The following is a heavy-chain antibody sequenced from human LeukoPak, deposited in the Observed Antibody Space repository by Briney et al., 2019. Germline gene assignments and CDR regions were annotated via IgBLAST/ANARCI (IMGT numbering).Heavy chain of an antibody. Sequence: GGSLRLSCAASGFTFSSYAMNWVRQAPGKGLEWVSTTSGSGGSTYYADSVKGRFTISRDNSKNTLYLQMNSLRAEDTAVYYCASPMGATDAFDIWGQGTMVTVSS. CDR3: ASPMGATDAFDI. D-gene: IGHD1-26*01. CDR2: TSGSGGST. CDR1: GFTFSSYA. J-gene: IGHJ3*02. V-gene: IGHV3-23*01.